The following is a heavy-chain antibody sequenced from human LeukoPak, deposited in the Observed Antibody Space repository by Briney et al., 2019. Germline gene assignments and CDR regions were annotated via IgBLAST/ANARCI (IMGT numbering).Heavy chain of an antibody. CDR2: ISGSGGRT. J-gene: IGHJ3*02. Sequence: GGSLRLSCAASGFTFSTYAMSWVRQAPGKGLEWVSAISGSGGRTYYADSVKGRFTISRDNSKNTLYLQMNSLRAEDTAVYYCAKANTRYSSGFDAFDIWGQGTMVTVSS. D-gene: IGHD6-19*01. CDR1: GFTFSTYA. CDR3: AKANTRYSSGFDAFDI. V-gene: IGHV3-23*01.